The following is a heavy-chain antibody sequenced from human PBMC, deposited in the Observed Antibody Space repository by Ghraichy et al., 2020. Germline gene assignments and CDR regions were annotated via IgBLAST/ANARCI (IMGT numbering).Heavy chain of an antibody. J-gene: IGHJ3*02. CDR3: AKLNWELEGAFDI. D-gene: IGHD1-26*01. CDR1: GFTFSSYG. Sequence: GGSLRLSCAASGFTFSSYGMHWVRQAPGKGLEWVAVISYDGSNKYYADSVKGRFTISRDNSKNTLYLQMNSLRAEDTAVYYCAKLNWELEGAFDIWGQGTMVTVSS. CDR2: ISYDGSNK. V-gene: IGHV3-30*18.